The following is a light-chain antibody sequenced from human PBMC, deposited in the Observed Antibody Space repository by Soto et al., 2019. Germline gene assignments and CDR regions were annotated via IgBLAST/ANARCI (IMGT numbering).Light chain of an antibody. CDR3: QQRSNWPGT. CDR2: DAS. Sequence: ETVLTQSPVTLSLSPGEGATLSCRASQSVSRYLAWYQQKPGAAPRLLIYDASNRATGIPARFSGSGSGTDSTLTISSLEPEDFAVYYCQQRSNWPGTFGQGTKVDIK. CDR1: QSVSRY. J-gene: IGKJ1*01. V-gene: IGKV3-11*01.